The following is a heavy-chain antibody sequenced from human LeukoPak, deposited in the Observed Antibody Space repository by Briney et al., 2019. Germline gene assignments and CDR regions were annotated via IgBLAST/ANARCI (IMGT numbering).Heavy chain of an antibody. V-gene: IGHV1-2*06. CDR3: ARERSPYYYDSSGYYYRGWFDP. J-gene: IGHJ5*02. Sequence: ASVKVSCKASGYTFTGYYMHWVRHAPGQGLEWMGRINPNSGGTNYAQKFQGRVTMTRDTSISTAYMELSRLRSDDTAVYYCARERSPYYYDSSGYYYRGWFDPWGQGTLVTVSS. D-gene: IGHD3-22*01. CDR1: GYTFTGYY. CDR2: INPNSGGT.